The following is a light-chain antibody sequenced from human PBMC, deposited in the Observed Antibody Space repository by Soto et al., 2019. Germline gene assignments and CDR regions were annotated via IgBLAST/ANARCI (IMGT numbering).Light chain of an antibody. Sequence: QSVLTQPPSASGSPGQSVAISCTGTSSDVGGYNYVSWYQQHPGKAPKLMIYEVNKRPSGVPDRFSGSKSGNTASLTVSGLQAEDEADYYCSSSAGSSNVFGTGTKLTV. J-gene: IGLJ1*01. CDR2: EVN. CDR1: SSDVGGYNY. CDR3: SSSAGSSNV. V-gene: IGLV2-8*01.